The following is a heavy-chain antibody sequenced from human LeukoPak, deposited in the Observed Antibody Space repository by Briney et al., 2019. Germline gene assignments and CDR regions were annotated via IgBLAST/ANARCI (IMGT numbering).Heavy chain of an antibody. CDR1: GYTFTNYA. D-gene: IGHD6-13*01. CDR3: ARDDSSSLFDY. Sequence: GASVKVSCKPSGYTFTNYAIHWVRQAPGQRLEWMRWINAGNGNTKYSQKFQGRVTITRDTSASTAYMELSSLRSEDTAVYYCARDDSSSLFDYWGQGTLVTVSS. V-gene: IGHV1-3*01. J-gene: IGHJ4*02. CDR2: INAGNGNT.